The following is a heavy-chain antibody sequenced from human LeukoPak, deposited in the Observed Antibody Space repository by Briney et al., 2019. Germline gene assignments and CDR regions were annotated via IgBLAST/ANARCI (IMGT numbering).Heavy chain of an antibody. V-gene: IGHV1-69*05. CDR2: VSPIFGTA. D-gene: IGHD6-13*01. Sequence: ASVKLSCKASGATFSSYSISWDRQGPGQGLEWMGGVSPIFGTATYAQKFQGRVTITTDESSSTAYMELSSLRSEDTAVYYCARGIAAAGDFFDYWGQGTLVTVSS. J-gene: IGHJ4*02. CDR3: ARGIAAAGDFFDY. CDR1: GATFSSYS.